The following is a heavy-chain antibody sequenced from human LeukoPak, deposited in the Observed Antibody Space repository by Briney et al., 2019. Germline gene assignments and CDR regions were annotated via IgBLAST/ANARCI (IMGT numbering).Heavy chain of an antibody. J-gene: IGHJ3*02. V-gene: IGHV4-4*07. CDR2: IYASGST. CDR3: ARDLEGITGTTGAFDI. D-gene: IGHD1-7*01. CDR1: GDSMSDSY. Sequence: SETLSLTCTVSGDSMSDSYWSWIRQPAGKGLEWIGRIYASGSTNYNPSLKSRVTISVDTSKNQFSLKLSSVTAADTAVYYCARDLEGITGTTGAFDIWGQGTMVTVSS.